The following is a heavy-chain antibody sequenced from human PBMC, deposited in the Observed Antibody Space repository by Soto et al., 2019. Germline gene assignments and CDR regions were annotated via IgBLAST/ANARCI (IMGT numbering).Heavy chain of an antibody. V-gene: IGHV3-64*01. CDR3: ARAGISGCYMH. CDR1: GFTFSTYA. D-gene: IGHD6-19*01. J-gene: IGHJ4*02. Sequence: EVQLVESGGGLVQPGGSLRLSCAASGFTFSTYAMHWVRQAPGNGLEYVSAITSNGDNTYYTNSVKGRFTISRDNSKNTLYRQMGSLRPEDTAVYYCARAGISGCYMHWGQGTLVTVSS. CDR2: ITSNGDNT.